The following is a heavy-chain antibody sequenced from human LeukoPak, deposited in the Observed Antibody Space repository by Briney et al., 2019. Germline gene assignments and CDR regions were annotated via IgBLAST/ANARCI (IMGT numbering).Heavy chain of an antibody. J-gene: IGHJ4*02. D-gene: IGHD4-23*01. Sequence: PGGSLRLSCAASGFTFSSYGMHWVRQAPGKGLEWVAVISYDGSNKYYADSVKGRFTISRDNSKNTLYLQMNSLRAEDTAVYYCAEDPGGNSEYFDYWGQGTLVTVSS. CDR3: AEDPGGNSEYFDY. CDR2: ISYDGSNK. CDR1: GFTFSSYG. V-gene: IGHV3-30*18.